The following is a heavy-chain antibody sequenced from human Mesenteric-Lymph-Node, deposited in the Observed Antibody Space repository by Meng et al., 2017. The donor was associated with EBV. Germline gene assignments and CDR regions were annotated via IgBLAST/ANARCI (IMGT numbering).Heavy chain of an antibody. V-gene: IGHV4-4*02. CDR1: GGSFSSDTW. D-gene: IGHD4-11*01. Sequence: QVQLQESGPGLVKPLGTLSLTSAVFGGSFSSDTWWTWVRQPPGRGLEWIGEIHHSGNTNYNPSFKSRVTVSGDLSKNQFSLHLTSVTAADTAVYYCAQIADYDRLHFFDHWGQGTLVTVSS. CDR2: IHHSGNT. J-gene: IGHJ4*02. CDR3: AQIADYDRLHFFDH.